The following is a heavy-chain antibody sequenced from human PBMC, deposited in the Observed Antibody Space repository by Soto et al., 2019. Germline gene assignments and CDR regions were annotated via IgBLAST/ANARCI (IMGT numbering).Heavy chain of an antibody. CDR2: ISSTGALM. CDR3: ARDRLARGIPLAGRIDY. D-gene: IGHD6-19*01. V-gene: IGHV3-21*01. CDR1: GFIFSQYS. J-gene: IGHJ4*02. Sequence: GGSLRLSCAASGFIFSQYSMNWVRQAPGKGLEWVSSISSTGALMYYADSVKGRFTISRDDADNSLYLQMNSLRVEDTAVYYCARDRLARGIPLAGRIDYWGQGALVTVSS.